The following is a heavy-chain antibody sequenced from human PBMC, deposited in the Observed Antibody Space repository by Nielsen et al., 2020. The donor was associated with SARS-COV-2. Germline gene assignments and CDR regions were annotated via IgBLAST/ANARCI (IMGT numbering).Heavy chain of an antibody. V-gene: IGHV3-11*01. CDR1: GFTFTDYY. CDR3: AKLGSGYIDY. CDR2: ISSSGSAI. J-gene: IGHJ4*02. Sequence: GESLKISCAASGFTFTDYYMSWIRQAPGKGLEWVSYISSSGSAIYYADSVKGRFTISRDNSKNTLYLQMNSLRAEDTAVYYCAKLGSGYIDYWGQGTLVTVSS. D-gene: IGHD2-2*02.